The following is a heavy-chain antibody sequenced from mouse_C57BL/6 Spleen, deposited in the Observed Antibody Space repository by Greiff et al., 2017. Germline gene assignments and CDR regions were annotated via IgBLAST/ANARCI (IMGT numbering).Heavy chain of an antibody. V-gene: IGHV1-42*01. Sequence: VQLQQSGPELVTPGASVKISCKASGYSFTGYYMNWVKQSPEQSLEWIGEINPSTSRTTYNQKFKAKATLTVDKSSSTAYMQLNSLTSEDSAVYYCASDYGSSYDYAMDYWGQGTSVTVSS. D-gene: IGHD1-1*01. CDR1: GYSFTGYY. CDR3: ASDYGSSYDYAMDY. CDR2: INPSTSRT. J-gene: IGHJ4*01.